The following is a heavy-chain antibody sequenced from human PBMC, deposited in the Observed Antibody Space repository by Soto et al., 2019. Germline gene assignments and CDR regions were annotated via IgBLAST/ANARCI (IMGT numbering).Heavy chain of an antibody. CDR1: GYTFINYG. CDR3: ARDKVTTHMDV. D-gene: IGHD4-4*01. Sequence: VASVNVSCKSSGYTFINYGVSWVRQAPGQGLEWMGWISAYNGNTYHAQKVQGRVTMTTDTSTSTAYMELRSLRSDDTAVYYCARDKVTTHMDVWGQGTTVTVSS. J-gene: IGHJ6*02. CDR2: ISAYNGNT. V-gene: IGHV1-18*04.